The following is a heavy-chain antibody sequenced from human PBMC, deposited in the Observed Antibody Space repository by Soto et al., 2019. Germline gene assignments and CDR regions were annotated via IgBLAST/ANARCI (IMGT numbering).Heavy chain of an antibody. Sequence: PGGSLRLSYAASGFTFSSYAMSWVRQAPGKGLEWVSVIGGSGDNTYYADSVKGRFTISRDNSKNTLYMQMNSLRAEDTAVYYWVKPIEYGSGGLHGYFRSGGKGPRVTVSS. CDR1: GFTFSSYA. CDR3: VKPIEYGSGGLHGYFRS. D-gene: IGHD2-15*01. CDR2: IGGSGDNT. V-gene: IGHV3-23*01. J-gene: IGHJ1*01.